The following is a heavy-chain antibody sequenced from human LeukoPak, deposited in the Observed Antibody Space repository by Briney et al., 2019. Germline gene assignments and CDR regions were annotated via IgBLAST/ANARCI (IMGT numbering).Heavy chain of an antibody. J-gene: IGHJ4*02. CDR2: FDPEDGET. CDR1: GYTLTELS. Sequence: ASVKVSCKVSGYTLTELSMHWVRQAPGKGLERMGGFDPEDGETIYAQKFQGRVTMTEDTSTDTAYMELSSLRSEDTAVYYCATNKGYYYDSSGYYYASPFDYWGQGTLVTVSS. V-gene: IGHV1-24*01. D-gene: IGHD3-22*01. CDR3: ATNKGYYYDSSGYYYASPFDY.